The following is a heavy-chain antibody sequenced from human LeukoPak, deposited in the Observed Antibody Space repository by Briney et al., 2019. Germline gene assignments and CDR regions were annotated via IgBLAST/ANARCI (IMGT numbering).Heavy chain of an antibody. D-gene: IGHD3-9*01. CDR3: ARALRYFDWFFDY. CDR2: IIPIFGTA. V-gene: IGHV1-69*05. Sequence: SVKVSCKASGGTFSSYAISWVRQAPGQGLEWMGGIIPIFGTANYAQKFQGRVTMTTDTSTNTAYMELRSLRSDDTAVYYCARALRYFDWFFDYWGQGILITVSS. CDR1: GGTFSSYA. J-gene: IGHJ4*02.